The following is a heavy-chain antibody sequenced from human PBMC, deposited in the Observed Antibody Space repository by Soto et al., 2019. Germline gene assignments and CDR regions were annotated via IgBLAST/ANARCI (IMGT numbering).Heavy chain of an antibody. CDR1: GFTFSSYW. V-gene: IGHV3-74*01. CDR3: ARVPLWFGETTDY. Sequence: AASGFTFSSYWMHWVRQAPGKGLVWVSRINSDGSSTSYADSVKGRFTISRDNAKNTLYLQMNSLRAEDRAVYYCARVPLWFGETTDYWGQGTLVTVSS. J-gene: IGHJ4*02. CDR2: INSDGSST. D-gene: IGHD3-10*01.